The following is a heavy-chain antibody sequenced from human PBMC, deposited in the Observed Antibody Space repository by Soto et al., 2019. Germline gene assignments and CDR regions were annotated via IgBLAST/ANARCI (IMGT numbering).Heavy chain of an antibody. CDR3: ARGNLRFDFDS. V-gene: IGHV3-30*03. Sequence: QIQVVESGGDVVQPGRSLRLSCAASGFNFGFFGMHCVRQAPGKGLEWVAFISGDGINTHYADSVRGRFTLSRDYSKKTMYLQMDTLREDDTALYYSARGNLRFDFDSWGQGTQVTVSS. J-gene: IGHJ4*02. CDR2: ISGDGINT. D-gene: IGHD3-16*01. CDR1: GFNFGFFG.